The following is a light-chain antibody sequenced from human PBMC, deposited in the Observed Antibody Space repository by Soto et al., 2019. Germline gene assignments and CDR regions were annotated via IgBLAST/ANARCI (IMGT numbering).Light chain of an antibody. J-gene: IGKJ1*01. CDR3: QQYGSSGT. V-gene: IGKV3-20*01. Sequence: EIVLTQSPGALSLSPGERATLSCRASQSVSNNYLAWYHQKPGQAPRLLIYGASIRATGIPDRFSGSESGTDFTLTTSRLEPEDFAVYYCQQYGSSGTFGQGTKVDI. CDR1: QSVSNNY. CDR2: GAS.